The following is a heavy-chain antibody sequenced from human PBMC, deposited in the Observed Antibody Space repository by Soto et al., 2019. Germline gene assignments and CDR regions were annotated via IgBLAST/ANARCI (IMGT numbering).Heavy chain of an antibody. J-gene: IGHJ5*02. CDR2: ISGSGGST. CDR1: GFTFSSYA. Sequence: GGSLRLSCAASGFTFSSYAMSWVRQAPGKGLEWVSAISGSGGSTYYADSVKGLFTISRDNSKNTLYLQMNSLRAEDTAVYYCAKAGVLRYFDWVAPRFDPWGQGTLVTVSS. V-gene: IGHV3-23*01. D-gene: IGHD3-9*01. CDR3: AKAGVLRYFDWVAPRFDP.